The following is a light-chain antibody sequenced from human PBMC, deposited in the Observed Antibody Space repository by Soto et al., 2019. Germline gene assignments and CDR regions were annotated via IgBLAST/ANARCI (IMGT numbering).Light chain of an antibody. CDR1: RGVSTW. CDR2: TAS. J-gene: IGKJ3*01. V-gene: IGKV1-12*01. Sequence: DFQMTQSPSYVSASVGDSVTITCRASRGVSTWLAWYQQRPGRAPELLIQTASRLQTGVPSRFSGSGSWTEFTLTISSLQPEESAIYYCQQSNGPCTFGPGTKVEVK. CDR3: QQSNGPCT.